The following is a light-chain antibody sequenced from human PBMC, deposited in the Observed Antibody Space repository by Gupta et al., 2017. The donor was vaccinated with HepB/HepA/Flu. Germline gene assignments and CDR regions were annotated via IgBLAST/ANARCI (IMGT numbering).Light chain of an antibody. CDR1: SSNIGAGYD. CDR3: QSYDRSLSGSGV. CDR2: GDN. V-gene: IGLV1-40*01. Sequence: QSVLTQPPSVSGAPGQRVTISCTGRSSNIGAGYDIHWYQQVPGTAPKLLIYGDNNRPSGVPDRFSGSKSGTSASLAITGLQAEDEADYYCQSYDRSLSGSGVFGTGTKVTVL. J-gene: IGLJ1*01.